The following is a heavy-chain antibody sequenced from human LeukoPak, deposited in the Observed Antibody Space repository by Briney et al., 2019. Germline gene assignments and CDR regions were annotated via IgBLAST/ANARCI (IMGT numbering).Heavy chain of an antibody. CDR1: EFTFSSYW. CDR3: ASDSPYYGMDV. Sequence: PGGSLRLSCAASEFTFSSYWMSWVRQAPGKGLLWVARINGDGSITAYADSVKGRCTISRDNAENTLYLQMNSLRVEDTAVYHCASDSPYYGMDVWGQGTTVTVSS. V-gene: IGHV3-74*01. CDR2: INGDGSIT. J-gene: IGHJ6*02.